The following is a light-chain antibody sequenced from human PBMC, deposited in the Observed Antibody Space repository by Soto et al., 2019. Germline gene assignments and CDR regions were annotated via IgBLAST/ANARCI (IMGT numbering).Light chain of an antibody. J-gene: IGKJ3*01. V-gene: IGKV1-27*01. Sequence: DIQMTHSPSSLSASVGDRVTISCRASKAIDQSVAWYQQKPGKVPKLLIYAASTLHSGVPSRFSGSGSGAHFTLTITVLQPEDVATYYCQEHNGDLPVAFGPGTTVDL. CDR2: AAS. CDR3: QEHNGDLPVA. CDR1: KAIDQS.